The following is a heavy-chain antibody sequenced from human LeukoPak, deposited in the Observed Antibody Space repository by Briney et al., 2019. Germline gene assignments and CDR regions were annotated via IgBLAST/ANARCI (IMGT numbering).Heavy chain of an antibody. CDR3: AKDPCSGGSCYSGAFDY. V-gene: IGHV3-74*01. D-gene: IGHD2-15*01. CDR1: GFTFSSPW. Sequence: GGSLRLSCAASGFTFSSPWMHWVRQAPGKGLVWVSRINSDGSATAYADSVKGRFTISRDNSKNTLYLQMNSLRAEDTAVYYRAKDPCSGGSCYSGAFDYWGQGTLVTVSS. CDR2: INSDGSAT. J-gene: IGHJ4*02.